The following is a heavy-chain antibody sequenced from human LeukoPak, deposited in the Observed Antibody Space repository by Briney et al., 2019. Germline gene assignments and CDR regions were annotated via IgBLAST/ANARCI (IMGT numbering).Heavy chain of an antibody. Sequence: GGSLRLSCAASGFTFSSYWMSWVRQAPGKGLEWVSSISSSSSYTYYADSVKGRFTISRDNAKNSLYLQMNSLRAEDTAVYYCARSLLWFGEPSNGGFDYWGQGTLVTVSS. CDR1: GFTFSSYW. CDR2: ISSSSSYT. V-gene: IGHV3-21*01. D-gene: IGHD3-10*01. J-gene: IGHJ4*02. CDR3: ARSLLWFGEPSNGGFDY.